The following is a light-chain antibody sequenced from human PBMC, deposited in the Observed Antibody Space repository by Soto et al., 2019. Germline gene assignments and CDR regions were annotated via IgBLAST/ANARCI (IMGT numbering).Light chain of an antibody. CDR3: QQSYSTPYT. J-gene: IGKJ2*01. V-gene: IGKV1-39*01. Sequence: DIQMTQSPSSLSASIGDRVTITCRANQSISSYLNWYQQRPGKAPKLLIYAASSLQSGVPSRFSGSGSGTEFTLTISSLQPEDFPTYYCQQSYSTPYTFGQGTKLEIK. CDR2: AAS. CDR1: QSISSY.